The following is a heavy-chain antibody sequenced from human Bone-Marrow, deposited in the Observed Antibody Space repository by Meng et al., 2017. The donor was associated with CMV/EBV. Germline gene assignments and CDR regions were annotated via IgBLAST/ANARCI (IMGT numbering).Heavy chain of an antibody. D-gene: IGHD2-2*02. CDR1: GYTFTGYY. J-gene: IGHJ4*02. Sequence: ASVKVSCKASGYTFTGYYMHWVRQAPGQGLEWMGWINPNSGGTNYAQKFQGRVTMTRDTSISTAYMELSRLRSDDTAVYYCAREYHLLYEKKSDYWGQRTLVTVSS. CDR3: AREYHLLYEKKSDY. CDR2: INPNSGGT. V-gene: IGHV1-2*02.